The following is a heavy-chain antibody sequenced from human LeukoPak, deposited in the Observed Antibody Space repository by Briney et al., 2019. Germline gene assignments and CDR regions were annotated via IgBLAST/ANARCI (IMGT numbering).Heavy chain of an antibody. CDR2: ISAYNGNT. Sequence: ASVKVSCKASGYTFTSYGISWVRQAPGQGLEWMGWISAYNGNTNYAQKLQGRVTMTTDTSTSTAYMKLRSLRSDDTAVYYCARARAGSSWYVSAFDIWGQGTMVTVSS. D-gene: IGHD6-13*01. CDR1: GYTFTSYG. V-gene: IGHV1-18*01. CDR3: ARARAGSSWYVSAFDI. J-gene: IGHJ3*02.